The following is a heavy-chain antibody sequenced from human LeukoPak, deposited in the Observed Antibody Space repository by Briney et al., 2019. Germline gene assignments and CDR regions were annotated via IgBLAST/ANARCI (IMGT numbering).Heavy chain of an antibody. CDR2: ISWNSGSI. D-gene: IGHD6-13*01. J-gene: IGHJ4*02. Sequence: GGSLRLSCAASGFTFDDYAMHWVRQAPGKGLEWVSGISWNSGSIGYADSVKGRFTISRDNSKSTLYLQMDSLRGDDAAVYYCAKAVGSISWSFDYWGQGTLVTVSS. CDR1: GFTFDDYA. CDR3: AKAVGSISWSFDY. V-gene: IGHV3-9*01.